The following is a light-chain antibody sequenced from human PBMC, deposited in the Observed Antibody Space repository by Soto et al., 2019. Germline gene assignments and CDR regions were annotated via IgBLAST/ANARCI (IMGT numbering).Light chain of an antibody. V-gene: IGKV3-20*01. CDR2: GAS. Sequence: EIVLTQSPGTLSLSPGERATLSCRASQSVSSSYLAWYQQKPGQAPRLLIYGASSRATGLPDRFSGSGSGTDFTLTISRLEPEDFAVYYCQQSGSSLYTFGQGTKLEIK. CDR3: QQSGSSLYT. J-gene: IGKJ2*01. CDR1: QSVSSSY.